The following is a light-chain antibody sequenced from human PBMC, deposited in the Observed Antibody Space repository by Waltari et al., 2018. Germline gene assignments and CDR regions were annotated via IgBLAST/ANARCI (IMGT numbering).Light chain of an antibody. CDR3: MQALEFPLT. J-gene: IGKJ4*01. CDR1: QSLLDSEDGTTS. Sequence: IVMTQTPLSLPVSLGEPASISCRSSQSLLDSEDGTTSLEWYLQKPGQSPQLLIYEVSNRASGVPDRFSGSGSDTDFTLKISRVEAEDLGIYYCMQALEFPLTFGGGTKVEIK. CDR2: EVS. V-gene: IGKV2-40*01.